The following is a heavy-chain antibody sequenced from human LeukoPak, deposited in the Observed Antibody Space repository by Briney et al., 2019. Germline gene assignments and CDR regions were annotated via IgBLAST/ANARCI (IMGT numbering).Heavy chain of an antibody. V-gene: IGHV4-59*01. Sequence: PETLSLTCTVSGGSISSYYWSWIRQPPGKGLEWIGYIYYSGSTNYNPSLKSRVTISVDTSKNQFSLKLSSVTAADTAVYYCARAGVGYCSGGSCYKVSPFDYWGQGTLVTVSS. J-gene: IGHJ4*02. CDR1: GGSISSYY. D-gene: IGHD2-15*01. CDR3: ARAGVGYCSGGSCYKVSPFDY. CDR2: IYYSGST.